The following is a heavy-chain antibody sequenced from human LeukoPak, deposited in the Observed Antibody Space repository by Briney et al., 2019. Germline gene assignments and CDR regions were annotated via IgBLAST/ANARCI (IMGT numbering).Heavy chain of an antibody. CDR3: ARETPQYYYDSRQPPWSAFDI. CDR2: MSANNGNT. J-gene: IGHJ3*02. D-gene: IGHD3-22*01. Sequence: ASVKVSCKASGYTFTSYGISWVRQAPGQGLEWMGWMSANNGNTNYAQKLQGRVTMTTDTSTSTAYMELRSLRSDDTAVYYCARETPQYYYDSRQPPWSAFDIWGQGTMVTVSS. CDR1: GYTFTSYG. V-gene: IGHV1-18*01.